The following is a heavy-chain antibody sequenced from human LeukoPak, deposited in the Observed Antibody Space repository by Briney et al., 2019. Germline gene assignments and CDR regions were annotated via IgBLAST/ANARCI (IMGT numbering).Heavy chain of an antibody. J-gene: IGHJ5*02. Sequence: ASVKVSCKASGYTFTGYYMHWVRQAPGQGLEWMGWINPNSGGTNYAQKLQGRVTMTRDTSISTAYMELSRLRSDDTAVYYCARAWYSSSSLDWFDPWGQGTLVTVSS. D-gene: IGHD6-6*01. CDR1: GYTFTGYY. V-gene: IGHV1-2*02. CDR3: ARAWYSSSSLDWFDP. CDR2: INPNSGGT.